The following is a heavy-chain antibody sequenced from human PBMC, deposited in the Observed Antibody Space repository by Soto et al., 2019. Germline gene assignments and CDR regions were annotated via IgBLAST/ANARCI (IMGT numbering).Heavy chain of an antibody. J-gene: IGHJ6*02. D-gene: IGHD6-25*01. CDR3: ARDNGGYNQYRYYGMDV. V-gene: IGHV1-69*13. CDR1: GGTFSSYA. Sequence: VASVKVSCKASGGTFSSYAISWVRQAPGQGLEWMGGIIPIFGTANYAQKFQGRVTITADESTSTAYMELSSLRSEDTAVYYCARDNGGYNQYRYYGMDVWGQGTTVTVSS. CDR2: IIPIFGTA.